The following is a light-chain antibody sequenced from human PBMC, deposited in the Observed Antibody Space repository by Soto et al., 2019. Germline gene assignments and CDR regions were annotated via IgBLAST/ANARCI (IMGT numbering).Light chain of an antibody. CDR2: EVS. CDR1: SSDVGGYNY. J-gene: IGLJ3*02. Sequence: QSALTQPASVSGSPGQSITISCTGTSSDVGGYNYVSWYQQHPGKAPKLMIYEVSNRPSGVSDRFSGSRSGNPASLTISGLQAEDESDYYCISYTSSSTWVFGGGTKLTVL. V-gene: IGLV2-14*01. CDR3: ISYTSSSTWV.